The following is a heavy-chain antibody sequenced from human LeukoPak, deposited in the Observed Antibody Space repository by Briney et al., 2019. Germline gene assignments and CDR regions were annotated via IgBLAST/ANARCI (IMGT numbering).Heavy chain of an antibody. J-gene: IGHJ4*02. Sequence: PGGSLRLSCAASGFPFSIYWMRWVRQAPRKGLECVANIKQDGSEKYYVDSVKGRFTISRDNVKNSLYLQMNSLRAEDTAVYHCARQRDHGDYLPFDYWGQGTLVTVSS. CDR2: IKQDGSEK. V-gene: IGHV3-7*01. CDR3: ARQRDHGDYLPFDY. D-gene: IGHD4-17*01. CDR1: GFPFSIYW.